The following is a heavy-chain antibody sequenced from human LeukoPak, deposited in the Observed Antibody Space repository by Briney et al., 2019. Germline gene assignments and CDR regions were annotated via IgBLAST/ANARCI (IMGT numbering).Heavy chain of an antibody. CDR3: AKAAPRIALGDYFDY. CDR1: GFTFSSYG. J-gene: IGHJ4*02. CDR2: IRYDGSNK. Sequence: GGSLRLSCAASGFTFSSYGMHWVRQAPGKGLEWVAFIRYDGSNKYYADSVKGRFTISRDNPKNTLYLQMNSLRAEDTAVYYCAKAAPRIALGDYFDYWGQGTLVTVSS. D-gene: IGHD6-13*01. V-gene: IGHV3-30*02.